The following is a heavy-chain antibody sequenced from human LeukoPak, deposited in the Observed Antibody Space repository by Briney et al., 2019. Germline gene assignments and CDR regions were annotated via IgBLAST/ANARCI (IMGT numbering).Heavy chain of an antibody. CDR2: IIHTGNT. V-gene: IGHV4-34*10. J-gene: IGHJ4*02. Sequence: SETLSLTCAVSGGSFSDYYWTWIRQSPGKGLEWIGEIIHTGNTNYNPSLKSRVTMSVDTSKNQFSLKLSSVTAADTAVYYCASLGRYSGSYGFWNWGQGTLVTVSS. D-gene: IGHD1-26*01. CDR1: GGSFSDYY. CDR3: ASLGRYSGSYGFWN.